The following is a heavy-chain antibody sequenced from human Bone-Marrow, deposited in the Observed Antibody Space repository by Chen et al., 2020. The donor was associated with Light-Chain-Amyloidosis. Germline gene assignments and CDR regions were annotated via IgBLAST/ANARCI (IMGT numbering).Heavy chain of an antibody. D-gene: IGHD3-10*01. Sequence: EVQLVESGGGLVKPGGSLRLSCAASGFTFSSYSMNWVRQAPGKGLEWVSSSSCSSSYIYYADSVKGRFTISRYNAKNSLYLQMNCLRAEDTAVYYCARFTYPHHWGQGTLVTVPS. J-gene: IGHJ1*01. CDR2: SSCSSSYI. CDR3: ARFTYPHH. CDR1: GFTFSSYS. V-gene: IGHV3-21*01.